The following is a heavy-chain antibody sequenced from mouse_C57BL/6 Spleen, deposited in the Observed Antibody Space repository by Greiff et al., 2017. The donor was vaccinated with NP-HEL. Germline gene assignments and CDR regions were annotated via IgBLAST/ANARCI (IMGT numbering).Heavy chain of an antibody. J-gene: IGHJ3*01. CDR1: GFSLTSYG. Sequence: QVQLQQSGPGLVQPSQSLSITCTVSGFSLTSYGVHWVRQSPGKGLEWLGVIWSGGSTDYNAAFISRLSISKDNSKSQVFFKMNSLQADDTAIYYCARNGYYDGYYWFAYWGQGTLVTVSA. CDR3: ARNGYYDGYYWFAY. V-gene: IGHV2-2*01. D-gene: IGHD2-3*01. CDR2: IWSGGST.